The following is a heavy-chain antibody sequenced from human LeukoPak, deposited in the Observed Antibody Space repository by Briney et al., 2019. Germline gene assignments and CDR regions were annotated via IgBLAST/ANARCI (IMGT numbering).Heavy chain of an antibody. CDR1: GGSISSGGYY. J-gene: IGHJ3*02. Sequence: PSETLSLTCTVSGGSISSGGYYWSWIRQHPGKGLEWIGYIYYSGSTYYNPSLKSRVTISVDTSKNQFSLKLSSVTAADTAVYYCARAGDAGYDYVWGSYFGAFDIWGQGTMVTVSS. CDR3: ARAGDAGYDYVWGSYFGAFDI. V-gene: IGHV4-31*03. CDR2: IYYSGST. D-gene: IGHD3-16*01.